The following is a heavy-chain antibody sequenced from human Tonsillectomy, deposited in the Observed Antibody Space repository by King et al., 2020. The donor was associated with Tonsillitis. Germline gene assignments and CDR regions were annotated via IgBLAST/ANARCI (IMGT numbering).Heavy chain of an antibody. J-gene: IGHJ6*02. D-gene: IGHD3-10*01. CDR2: ILPIFGTA. V-gene: IGHV1-69*01. CDR1: GGTFSSHV. CDR3: ARPPITLVRGVVDGMDV. Sequence: QLVQSGAEVKKPGSSVKVSCKASGGTFSSHVIGWVRQAPGQGLEWMGGILPIFGTANYAQKFQGRVTITADESTSTAYMELSSLRSAETAVYYCARPPITLVRGVVDGMDVWGQGTTVTVSS.